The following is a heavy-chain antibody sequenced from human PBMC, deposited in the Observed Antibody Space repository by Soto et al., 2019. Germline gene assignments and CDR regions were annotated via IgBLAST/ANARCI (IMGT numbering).Heavy chain of an antibody. CDR2: IYSSGST. Sequence: ETLSLTCTVYGGSVSGYCSSCIRQPPGKGLEWIGYIYSSGSTNYNPSLKSRVTISVDTSKNQFSLKLRSVTAADTAVYYCARHQDWIYLFDNWGPGILVTVSS. V-gene: IGHV4-59*02. CDR1: GGSVSGYC. CDR3: ARHQDWIYLFDN. J-gene: IGHJ4*02. D-gene: IGHD1-7*01.